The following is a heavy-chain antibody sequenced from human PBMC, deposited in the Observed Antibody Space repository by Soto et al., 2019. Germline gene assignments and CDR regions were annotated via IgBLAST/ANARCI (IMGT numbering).Heavy chain of an antibody. V-gene: IGHV4-59*01. CDR2: IYYSGST. CDR3: ARGGRRYCSSTSCSGVDY. CDR1: GGSISSYY. J-gene: IGHJ4*02. D-gene: IGHD2-2*01. Sequence: QVQLQESGPGLVKPSETLSLTCTVSGGSISSYYWSWIRQPPGKGLEWIGYIYYSGSTNYNPSLTRRVTISVHXXKXQXXLRLSSVTAADTAVYYCARGGRRYCSSTSCSGVDYWGQGTLVTVSS.